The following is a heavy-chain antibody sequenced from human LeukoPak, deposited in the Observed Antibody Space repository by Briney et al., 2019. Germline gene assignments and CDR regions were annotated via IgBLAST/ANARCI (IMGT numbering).Heavy chain of an antibody. V-gene: IGHV4-39*07. CDR3: ASHRSSWPLDY. D-gene: IGHD6-13*01. Sequence: PSETLSLTCTVSGGSISSSSYYWGWIRQPPGKGLEWIGSIYSSGNPYYSPSLKNRVTISLDTSKHQFSLKLSSVTAADTAIYYCASHRSSWPLDYWGQGILVTVSS. J-gene: IGHJ4*02. CDR1: GGSISSSSYY. CDR2: IYSSGNP.